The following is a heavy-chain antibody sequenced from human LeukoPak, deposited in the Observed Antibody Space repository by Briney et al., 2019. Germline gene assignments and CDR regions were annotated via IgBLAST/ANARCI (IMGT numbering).Heavy chain of an antibody. CDR3: ARDVSEYCSSASCLYQYYYGMDV. D-gene: IGHD2-2*01. Sequence: GGSLRLSCAVSGFTFSSYWMSWVRQAPGKGLEWVANIKQDGSEKYLVDSVKGRFTISRDNAKNSLYLQMYSLRAEDTAVYYCARDVSEYCSSASCLYQYYYGMDVWGQGTTVTVSS. J-gene: IGHJ6*02. CDR1: GFTFSSYW. CDR2: IKQDGSEK. V-gene: IGHV3-7*01.